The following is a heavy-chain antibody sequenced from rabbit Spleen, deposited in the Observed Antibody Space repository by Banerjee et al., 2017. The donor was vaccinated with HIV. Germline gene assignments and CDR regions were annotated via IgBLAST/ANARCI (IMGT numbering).Heavy chain of an antibody. CDR2: IFTSGVNT. CDR3: ARDGAGGSYFAL. CDR1: GFSFSSSDY. Sequence: QSLEESGGDLVKPGASLTLTCTASGFSFSSSDYMCWVRQAPGKGLEWIACIFTSGVNTWYASWVNGRFTISRENAQNTVLLQMTSLTAADTATYFCARDGAGGSYFALWGQGTLVTVS. D-gene: IGHD8-1*01. J-gene: IGHJ3*01. V-gene: IGHV1S40*01.